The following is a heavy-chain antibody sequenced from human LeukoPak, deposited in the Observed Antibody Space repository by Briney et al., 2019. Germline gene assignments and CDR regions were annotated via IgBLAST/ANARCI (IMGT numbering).Heavy chain of an antibody. Sequence: GGSLRLSCAASGFMFDDYAMHWVRHVPGKVMEWVSGISWNSGSIGYVDSVKGRLTISRDNAKNSLYLQMNSLRPEDTALYYCAKGGGGLYYYYMDVWGKGTAVTISS. D-gene: IGHD3-16*01. V-gene: IGHV3-9*01. CDR1: GFMFDDYA. J-gene: IGHJ6*03. CDR2: ISWNSGSI. CDR3: AKGGGGLYYYYMDV.